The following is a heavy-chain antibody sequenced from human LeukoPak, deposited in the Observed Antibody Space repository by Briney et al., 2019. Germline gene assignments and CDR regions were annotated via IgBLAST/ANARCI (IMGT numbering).Heavy chain of an antibody. J-gene: IGHJ5*02. D-gene: IGHD4-17*01. CDR2: IYYSGST. CDR1: GGSTSSSSHY. Sequence: SETLSDTCVVPGGSTSSSSHYSRWIRQPPGKGMEWIGSIYYSGSTYYNPSLKSRVTFSVNTSKTQFSRTLNSVTAADTAVYYWGRGGVYGDLRYVFSCGQGTLVTVSS. CDR3: GRGGVYGDLRYVFS. V-gene: IGHV4-39*07.